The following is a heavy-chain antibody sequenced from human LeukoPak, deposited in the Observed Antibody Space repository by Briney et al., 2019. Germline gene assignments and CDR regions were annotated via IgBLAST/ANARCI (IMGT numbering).Heavy chain of an antibody. V-gene: IGHV3-23*01. CDR1: GFTFSSYA. CDR3: AKDPRSSGPSGIDY. Sequence: GGSLRLSCAASGFTFSSYAMSWVRQAPGKGLEWVSAISGSGGSTYYADSVKGRFTISKDNSKNTLYLQMNSLRAEDTAVYYCAKDPRSSGPSGIDYWGQGTLVTVSS. D-gene: IGHD6-19*01. CDR2: ISGSGGST. J-gene: IGHJ4*02.